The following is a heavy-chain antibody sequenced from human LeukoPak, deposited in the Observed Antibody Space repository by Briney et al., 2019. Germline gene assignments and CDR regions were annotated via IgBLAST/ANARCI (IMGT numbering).Heavy chain of an antibody. J-gene: IGHJ4*02. D-gene: IGHD3-10*01. V-gene: IGHV4-30-4*07. CDR2: IYHSGAA. Sequence: PSETLSLTCGVSGDSISSDGHSWSWIRQPPGNGLEWVGYIYHSGAAYHNPSLKSRLALSVDTSNNQFSLRLRSVTAADTAVYYCARTITIRGLIFDYWGQGTLVTVSS. CDR3: ARTITIRGLIFDY. CDR1: GDSISSDGHS.